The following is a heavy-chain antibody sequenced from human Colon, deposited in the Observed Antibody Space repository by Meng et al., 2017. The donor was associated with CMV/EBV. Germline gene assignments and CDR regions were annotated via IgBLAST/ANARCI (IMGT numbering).Heavy chain of an antibody. CDR2: IHSGGTQPT. J-gene: IGHJ5*02. D-gene: IGHD5-24*01. V-gene: IGHV3-66*01. Sequence: EVQLVQSGXXXXXPXGSLRLSCAGSGFSVSSDIMTWVRQTPGKGLEWVSIIHSGGTQPTFYADSVKGRFTISRDNSKESLYLQMNSLRVEDTAVYYCATRGTWGQGTLVTVSS. CDR1: GFSVSSDI. CDR3: ATRGT.